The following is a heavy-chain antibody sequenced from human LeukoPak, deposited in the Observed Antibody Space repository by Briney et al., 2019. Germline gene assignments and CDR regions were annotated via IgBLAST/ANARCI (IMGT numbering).Heavy chain of an antibody. CDR3: TRESGAFSPFGF. Sequence: SETLSLTCGVSGGSITTTNFWSWVRQAPGQGLEWIGEISLSGLTNYNSSLSSRVTISLDRAKNHLSLNLRSVTAADTAIYYCTRESGAFSPFGFWGQGTVVTVSS. CDR2: ISLSGLT. D-gene: IGHD1-26*01. J-gene: IGHJ4*02. V-gene: IGHV4-4*02. CDR1: GGSITTTNF.